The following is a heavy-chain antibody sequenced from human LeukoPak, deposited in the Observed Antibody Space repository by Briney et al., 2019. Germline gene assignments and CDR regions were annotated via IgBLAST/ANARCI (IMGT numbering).Heavy chain of an antibody. D-gene: IGHD3-9*01. CDR3: ARGHYDVLAASYKWPPDY. V-gene: IGHV3-21*01. CDR1: GFTFNTFN. J-gene: IGHJ4*02. CDR2: ITSGGGYI. Sequence: GGSLTLSCAASGFTFNTFNMNWVRQAPGKGLEWVSSITSGGGYIYYAGSVKGRVTTSRDNAKNSVSLQLNSLRVEDTAVYYGARGHYDVLAASYKWPPDYWGQGTLVTVSS.